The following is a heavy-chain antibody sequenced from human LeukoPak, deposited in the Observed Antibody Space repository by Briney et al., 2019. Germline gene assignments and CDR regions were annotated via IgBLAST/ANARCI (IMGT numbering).Heavy chain of an antibody. CDR3: AKDGTPWQSIVGATDFDY. Sequence: SVKVSCKASGGTFSSYAISWVRQAPGQGLEWMGRIIPILGIANYAQKFQGRVTITADKSTSTAYMELSSLRSEDTAVYYCAKDGTPWQSIVGATDFDYWGQGTLVTVSS. D-gene: IGHD1-26*01. J-gene: IGHJ4*02. CDR1: GGTFSSYA. V-gene: IGHV1-69*04. CDR2: IIPILGIA.